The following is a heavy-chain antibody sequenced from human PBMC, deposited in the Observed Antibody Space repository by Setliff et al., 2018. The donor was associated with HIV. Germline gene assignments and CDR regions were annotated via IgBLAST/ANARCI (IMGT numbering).Heavy chain of an antibody. CDR1: GYSISDGYY. CDR2: IHHSGSA. CDR3: ARRQSYYDILNGRAFDALDI. Sequence: SETLSLTCAVSGYSISDGYYWGWIRQPPGKGPEWIGSIHHSGSAHFNPSLKSRVAMSVDTSENQFSLTLSSVTAADTAVYYCARRQSYYDILNGRAFDALDIWGQGTKVTVSS. V-gene: IGHV4-38-2*01. J-gene: IGHJ3*02. D-gene: IGHD3-9*01.